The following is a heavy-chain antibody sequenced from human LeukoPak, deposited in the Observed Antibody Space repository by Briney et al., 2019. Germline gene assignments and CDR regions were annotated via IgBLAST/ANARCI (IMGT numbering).Heavy chain of an antibody. CDR1: VFTFSSYA. V-gene: IGHV3-23*01. J-gene: IGHJ4*02. CDR2: IGGTGRNT. Sequence: PGGSLRLSCAASVFTFSSYAMSWVRQAPGKGLEWVSGIGGTGRNTYYADSVKGRFTISRDNSKNTLYLQMNSLRAEDTAVYYRARERVMYYYGAGSPDYWGQGTLVTVSS. CDR3: ARERVMYYYGAGSPDY. D-gene: IGHD3-10*01.